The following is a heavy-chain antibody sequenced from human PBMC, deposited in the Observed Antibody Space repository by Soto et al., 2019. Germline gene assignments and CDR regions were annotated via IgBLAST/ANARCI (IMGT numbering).Heavy chain of an antibody. V-gene: IGHV3-33*08. CDR1: GFTFSDYY. D-gene: IGHD3-22*01. CDR2: ICNDGSNT. J-gene: IGHJ4*02. CDR3: ASSSGYYYPAQYYFDY. Sequence: PGGSLRLSCAASGFTFSDYYMSWIRQAPGKGLEWVAVICNDGSNTYYADSVKGRFTISRDNSKNTLYLQMNSLRAEDTAVYYCASSSGYYYPAQYYFDYWGQGTLVTVSS.